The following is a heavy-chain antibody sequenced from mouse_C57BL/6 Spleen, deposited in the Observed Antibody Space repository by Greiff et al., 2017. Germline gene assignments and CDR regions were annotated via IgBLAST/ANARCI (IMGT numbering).Heavy chain of an antibody. CDR1: GYTFTSYW. Sequence: VQLQQPGAELVKPGASVKMSCKASGYTFTSYWITWVKQRPGQGLEWIGRIDPEDGDTEYAPKFQGKATMTADTSSNTAYLQLSSLTSEDTAVYYCTTNRINYGYAMDYWGQGTSVTVSS. CDR2: IDPEDGDT. CDR3: TTNRINYGYAMDY. D-gene: IGHD1-1*01. V-gene: IGHV14-1*01. J-gene: IGHJ4*01.